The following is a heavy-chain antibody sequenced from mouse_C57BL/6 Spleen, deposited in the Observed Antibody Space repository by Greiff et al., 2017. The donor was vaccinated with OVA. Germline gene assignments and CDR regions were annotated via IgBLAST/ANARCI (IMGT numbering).Heavy chain of an antibody. CDR2: IHPNSGST. CDR3: AREDHDYDEGYFDV. J-gene: IGHJ1*03. V-gene: IGHV1-64*01. CDR1: GYTFTSYW. Sequence: QVQLQQPGAELVKPGASVKLSCKASGYTFTSYWMHWVKQRPGQGLEWIGMIHPNSGSTNYNEKFKSKATLTVDKSSSTAYMQLSSLTTEDSAVYYGAREDHDYDEGYFDVWGTGTTVTVSS. D-gene: IGHD2-4*01.